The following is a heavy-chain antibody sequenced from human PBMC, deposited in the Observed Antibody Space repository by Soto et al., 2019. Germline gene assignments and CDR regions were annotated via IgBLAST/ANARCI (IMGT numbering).Heavy chain of an antibody. V-gene: IGHV4-39*01. CDR3: ARREYYDFWSGYQGIGAFDI. D-gene: IGHD3-3*01. CDR2: IYYSGST. Sequence: QLQLQESGPGLVKPSETLSLTCTVSGGSISSSSYYWGWIRQPPGKGLEWIGSIYYSGSTYYNPSLKSRVTISVDTSKTQFSLKLSSVTAADTAVYYCARREYYDFWSGYQGIGAFDIWGQGTTVTVSS. CDR1: GGSISSSSYY. J-gene: IGHJ3*02.